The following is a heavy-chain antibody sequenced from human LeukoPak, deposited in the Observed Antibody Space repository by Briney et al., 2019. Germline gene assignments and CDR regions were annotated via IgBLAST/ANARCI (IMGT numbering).Heavy chain of an antibody. CDR3: GATGTTGYYYYYGMDV. D-gene: IGHD1-1*01. CDR1: GFTFSSYS. Sequence: SGGSLRLSCAASGFTFSSYSVNWVRQAPGKGLEWVSSISSSSSYIYYADSVKGRFTISRDNAKNSLYLQMNSLRAEDTAVYYCGATGTTGYYYYYGMDVWGKGTTVTVSS. V-gene: IGHV3-21*01. J-gene: IGHJ6*04. CDR2: ISSSSSYI.